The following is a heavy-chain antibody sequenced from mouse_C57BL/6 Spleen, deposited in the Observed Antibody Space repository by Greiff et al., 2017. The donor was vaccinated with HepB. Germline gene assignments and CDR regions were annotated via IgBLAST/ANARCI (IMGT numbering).Heavy chain of an antibody. CDR3: ASGGVDWYFDV. D-gene: IGHD1-1*01. V-gene: IGHV3-6*01. Sequence: VQLQQSGPGLVKPSQSLSLTCSVTGYSITSGYYWNWIRQFPGNKLEWMGYISYDGSNNYNPSLKNRISITRDTSKNQFFLKLNSVTTEDTATYYCASGGVDWYFDVWGTGTTVTVSS. J-gene: IGHJ1*03. CDR2: ISYDGSN. CDR1: GYSITSGYY.